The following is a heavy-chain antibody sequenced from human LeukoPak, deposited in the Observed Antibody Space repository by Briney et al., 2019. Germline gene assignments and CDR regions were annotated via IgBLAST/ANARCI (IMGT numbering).Heavy chain of an antibody. CDR1: GGSIRSYY. CDR2: TSYSGCT. D-gene: IGHD4-23*01. Sequence: SETLSLTCTVSGGSIRSYYRSWIRQPPGKGLEWIGYTSYSGCTNYNPTLQSLVTISVDTSKNHFFLSLSSVTTADTAVYFCARVVTSTYYYYGMDVWGHGSTVTVSS. V-gene: IGHV4-59*01. CDR3: ARVVTSTYYYYGMDV. J-gene: IGHJ6*02.